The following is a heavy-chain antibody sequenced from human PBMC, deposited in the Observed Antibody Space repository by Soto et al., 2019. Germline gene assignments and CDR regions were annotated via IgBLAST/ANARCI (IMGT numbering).Heavy chain of an antibody. CDR1: GFTFSSYA. J-gene: IGHJ5*02. D-gene: IGHD3-9*01. CDR3: ARAGLRYFDWLFWFDP. V-gene: IGHV3-30-3*01. CDR2: ISYDGSNK. Sequence: QVQLVESGGGVVQPGRSLRLSCAASGFTFSSYAMHWVRQAPGKGLAWVAVISYDGSNKYYADSVKGRFTISRDNSKNTLYLQMNSLRAEDTAVYYCARAGLRYFDWLFWFDPWGQGTLVTVSS.